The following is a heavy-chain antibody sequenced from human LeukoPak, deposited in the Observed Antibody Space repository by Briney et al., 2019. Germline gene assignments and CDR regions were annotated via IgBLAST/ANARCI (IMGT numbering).Heavy chain of an antibody. D-gene: IGHD3-22*01. Sequence: PGGSLRLSCAASGFTFSSYAMSWVRQAPGKGLEWVSAISGSGGSTYYADSVKGRFTISRDNSKNTLYLQMNSLRAEDTAVYYCARGPNYYDSSGYLDCFDYWGQGTLVTVSS. CDR2: ISGSGGST. CDR3: ARGPNYYDSSGYLDCFDY. J-gene: IGHJ4*02. CDR1: GFTFSSYA. V-gene: IGHV3-23*01.